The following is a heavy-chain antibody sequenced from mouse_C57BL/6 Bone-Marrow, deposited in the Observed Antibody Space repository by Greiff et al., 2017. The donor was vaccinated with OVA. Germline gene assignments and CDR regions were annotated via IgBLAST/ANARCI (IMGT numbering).Heavy chain of an antibody. CDR1: GYSITSGYY. J-gene: IGHJ1*03. CDR3: AYYDYDDFYWYFDV. Sequence: EVHLVESGPGLVKPSQSLSLTCSVTGYSITSGYYWNWIRQFPGNKLEWMGYISYDGSNTYNPSLKNRIPITRDTSKNQFFLKLNSVTTEDTATYYCAYYDYDDFYWYFDVWGTGTTVTVSS. V-gene: IGHV3-6*01. D-gene: IGHD2-4*01. CDR2: ISYDGSN.